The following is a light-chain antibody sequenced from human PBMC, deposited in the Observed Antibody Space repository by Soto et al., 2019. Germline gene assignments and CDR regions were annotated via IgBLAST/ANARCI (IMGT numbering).Light chain of an antibody. CDR1: SSNIGAGYD. V-gene: IGLV1-40*01. CDR3: QSYDSSLSGSV. J-gene: IGLJ2*01. Sequence: QSVLTQPPSVSGAPGQRVTISCTGSSSNIGAGYDVHWYQQLPGTAPKLLIYGNSTRPSGVPDRFSGSKSGTSASLAITGLQAEDEADYYCQSYDSSLSGSVFGGGTTVTVL. CDR2: GNS.